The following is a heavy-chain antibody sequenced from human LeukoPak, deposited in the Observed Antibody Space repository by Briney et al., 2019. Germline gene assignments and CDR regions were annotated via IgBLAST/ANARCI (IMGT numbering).Heavy chain of an antibody. D-gene: IGHD2-21*02. CDR3: ARLDCFADTCYYY. CDR2: INYNGTI. Sequence: PSETLSLTCIVSGDSINSDFWSWIWQSPGKGLEWIGYINYNGTIDYNPSLKSRLTISVDTSKNFVFLKLRSVTAADTAVYYCARLDCFADTCYYYWGLGTHVTVSS. J-gene: IGHJ4*02. CDR1: GDSINSDF. V-gene: IGHV4-59*08.